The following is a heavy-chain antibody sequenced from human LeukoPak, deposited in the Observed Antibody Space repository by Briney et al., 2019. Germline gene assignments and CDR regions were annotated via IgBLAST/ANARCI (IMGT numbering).Heavy chain of an antibody. CDR3: ARTYDSSGYPFDY. V-gene: IGHV3-21*01. Sequence: GGSLRLSCAASGFTFSSYAMNWVRQAPGKGLEWVSSISSSSSYIYYADSVKGRFTISRGNAKNSLYLQMNSLRAEDTAVYYCARTYDSSGYPFDYWGQGTLVTVSS. CDR2: ISSSSSYI. J-gene: IGHJ4*02. D-gene: IGHD3-22*01. CDR1: GFTFSSYA.